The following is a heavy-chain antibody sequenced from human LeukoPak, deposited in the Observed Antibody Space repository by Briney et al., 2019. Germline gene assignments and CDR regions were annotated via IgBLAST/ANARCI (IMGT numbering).Heavy chain of an antibody. CDR2: ISAYNGNT. V-gene: IGHV1-18*01. J-gene: IGHJ4*02. D-gene: IGHD3-10*01. CDR1: GYTFTSYG. Sequence: ASVKVSCKASGYTFTSYGISWVRQAPGQGLEWMGWISAYNGNTNYAQKLQGRGTMTTDTSTSTAYMELRSLRSDDTAVYYCARDRIYGSGSYYSSFDYWGQGTLVTVSS. CDR3: ARDRIYGSGSYYSSFDY.